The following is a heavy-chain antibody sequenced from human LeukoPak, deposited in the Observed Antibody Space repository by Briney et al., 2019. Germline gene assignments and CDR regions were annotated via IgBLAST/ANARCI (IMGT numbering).Heavy chain of an antibody. V-gene: IGHV4-61*08. D-gene: IGHD3-9*01. Sequence: SETLSLTCTVSGGSISSGDYYWSWIRQPPGKGLEWIGYIYYSGSTNYNPSLKSRVTISVDTSKNQFSLKLSSVTAADTAVYYCARAGYDILTGYSPLYYYGMDVWGQGTTVTVSS. CDR1: GGSISSGDYY. CDR2: IYYSGST. CDR3: ARAGYDILTGYSPLYYYGMDV. J-gene: IGHJ6*02.